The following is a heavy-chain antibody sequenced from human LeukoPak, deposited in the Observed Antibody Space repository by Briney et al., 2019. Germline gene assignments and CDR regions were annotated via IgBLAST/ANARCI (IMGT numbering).Heavy chain of an antibody. CDR3: ARVYDFWSAYNWFDP. J-gene: IGHJ5*02. Sequence: ASVKVSCEASGYTFTSYDINWVRQATGQGLEWMGWMNPNSGNTGYAQKFQGRVTMTRNTSISTAYMELSSLRSEDTAVYYCARVYDFWSAYNWFDPWGQGTLVTVSS. V-gene: IGHV1-8*01. CDR1: GYTFTSYD. CDR2: MNPNSGNT. D-gene: IGHD3-3*01.